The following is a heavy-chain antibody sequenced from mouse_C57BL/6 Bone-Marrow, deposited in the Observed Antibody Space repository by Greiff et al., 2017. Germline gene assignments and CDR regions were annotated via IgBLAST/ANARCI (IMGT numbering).Heavy chain of an antibody. V-gene: IGHV1-80*01. D-gene: IGHD1-1*01. J-gene: IGHJ2*01. CDR2: IYPGDGDT. CDR3: ARDGFITSFDY. Sequence: VQLVESGAELVKPGASVKISCKASGYAFSSYWMNWVKQRPGKGLEWIGQIYPGDGDTNYNGKFKGKATLTADKSSSTAYMQLISLTSEDSAVYFCARDGFITSFDYWGQGTTLTVSS. CDR1: GYAFSSYW.